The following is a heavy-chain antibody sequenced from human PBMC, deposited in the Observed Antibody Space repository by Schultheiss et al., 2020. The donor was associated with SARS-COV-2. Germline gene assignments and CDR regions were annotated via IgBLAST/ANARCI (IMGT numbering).Heavy chain of an antibody. D-gene: IGHD2-15*01. CDR3: ESDCSGGSCYSSFVVVAGFLGN. J-gene: IGHJ4*02. CDR1: GFTFSSYS. V-gene: IGHV3-21*01. CDR2: ISSSSSYI. Sequence: GGSLRLSCAASGFTFSSYSMSWVRQAPGKGLEWVSCISSSSSYIYYADSVKGRFTISRDNAKNSLYLQMNSLRAEDTGVYYCESDCSGGSCYSSFVVVAGFLGNWGQGTLVTVSS.